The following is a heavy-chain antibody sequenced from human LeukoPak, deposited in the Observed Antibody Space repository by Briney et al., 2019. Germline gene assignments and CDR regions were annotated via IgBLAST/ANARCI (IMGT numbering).Heavy chain of an antibody. CDR1: GFTFSNAW. J-gene: IGHJ4*02. D-gene: IGHD3-10*02. Sequence: GGSLRLSCAASGFTFSNAWMSWVRQAPGKGLEWVGRIKTKTDGGTTDYAAPVKGRFTISRDNSKNTLYLQMNSLTAEDTAVYYCARVYNYVFDYWGQGTLVTVSS. CDR2: IKTKTDGGTT. V-gene: IGHV3-15*01. CDR3: ARVYNYVFDY.